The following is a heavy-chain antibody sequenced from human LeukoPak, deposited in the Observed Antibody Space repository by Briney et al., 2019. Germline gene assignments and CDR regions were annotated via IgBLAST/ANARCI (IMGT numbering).Heavy chain of an antibody. Sequence: PGVSLRLSCAASGFTFSSYAMSWVRQAPGKGLEWVSAISGSGGSTYYADSVKGRFTISRDNSKNTLYLQMNSLRAEDTAVYYCAKAFDSSGYYYFDYWGQGTQVTVSS. D-gene: IGHD3-22*01. CDR3: AKAFDSSGYYYFDY. J-gene: IGHJ4*02. V-gene: IGHV3-23*01. CDR1: GFTFSSYA. CDR2: ISGSGGST.